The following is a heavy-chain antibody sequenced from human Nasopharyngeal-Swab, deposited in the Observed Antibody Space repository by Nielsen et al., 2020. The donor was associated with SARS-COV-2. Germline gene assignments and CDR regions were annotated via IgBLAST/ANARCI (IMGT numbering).Heavy chain of an antibody. CDR1: GGTFSSYA. CDR3: ASRSSSWSWWFDP. Sequence: SVKASCKASGGTFSSYAISWVRQAPGQGLEWMGGIIPIFGTANYAQKFQGRVTITADESTSTAYMELSSLRSEDTAVYYCASRSSSWSWWFDPWGQGTLVTVSS. V-gene: IGHV1-69*13. D-gene: IGHD6-13*01. CDR2: IIPIFGTA. J-gene: IGHJ5*02.